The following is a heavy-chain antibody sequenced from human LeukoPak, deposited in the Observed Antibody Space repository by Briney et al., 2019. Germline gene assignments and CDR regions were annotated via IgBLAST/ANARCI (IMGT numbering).Heavy chain of an antibody. Sequence: SETLSLTCTVSGGSISSGGYYWSWIRQPPGKGLEWIGYIYHSGSTYYNPSLKSRVTISVDRSKNQISLKLSSVTAADTAVYYCARSGDVTQIDYWGQGTLVTVSS. J-gene: IGHJ4*02. V-gene: IGHV4-30-2*01. CDR2: IYHSGST. CDR3: ARSGDVTQIDY. CDR1: GGSISSGGYY. D-gene: IGHD4-23*01.